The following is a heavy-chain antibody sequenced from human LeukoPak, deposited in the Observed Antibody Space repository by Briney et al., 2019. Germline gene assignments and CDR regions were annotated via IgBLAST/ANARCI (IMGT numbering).Heavy chain of an antibody. D-gene: IGHD6-6*01. CDR3: ARVRRPEYSSSSYYHYMDV. J-gene: IGHJ6*03. CDR1: GYTFPGYY. CDR2: INSNSGGT. Sequence: ASVKVSCKASGYTFPGYYIHRVRQAPGQGLEWMGWINSNSGGTNYAQKFQGRVTMTRDTSTTTAYMELNRLRSDDTAVYYCARVRRPEYSSSSYYHYMDVWGKGTTVTVSS. V-gene: IGHV1-2*02.